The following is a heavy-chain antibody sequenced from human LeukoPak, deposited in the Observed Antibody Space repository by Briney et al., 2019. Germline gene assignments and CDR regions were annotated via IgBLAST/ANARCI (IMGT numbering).Heavy chain of an antibody. CDR2: IYYSGST. D-gene: IGHD3-10*01. Sequence: PSETLSLTCTVSGGSISSSSYYWGWIRQPPGKGLEWIGSIYYSGSTYYNPSLKSRVTISVDTSKNQFSLKLSSVTAADTAVYYCARDRAMVRGVIDYWGQGTLVTVSS. J-gene: IGHJ4*02. CDR1: GGSISSSSYY. CDR3: ARDRAMVRGVIDY. V-gene: IGHV4-39*07.